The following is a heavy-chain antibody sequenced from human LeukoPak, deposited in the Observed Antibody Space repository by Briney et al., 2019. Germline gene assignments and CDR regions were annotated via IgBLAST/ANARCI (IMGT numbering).Heavy chain of an antibody. CDR3: AKPPGDCSSTSCYPPKL. V-gene: IGHV3-23*03. CDR2: IYSGSPTYSGGTT. CDR1: GFTVSSNY. Sequence: GGSLRLSCPASGFTVSSNYMSWVRQAAGKGLEWVSLIYSGSPTYSGGTTYYADSVKGRFTISRDNSKNTLYLQMNSLRAEDTAVYYCAKPPGDCSSTSCYPPKLGGQGTLVTVSS. J-gene: IGHJ4*02. D-gene: IGHD2-2*01.